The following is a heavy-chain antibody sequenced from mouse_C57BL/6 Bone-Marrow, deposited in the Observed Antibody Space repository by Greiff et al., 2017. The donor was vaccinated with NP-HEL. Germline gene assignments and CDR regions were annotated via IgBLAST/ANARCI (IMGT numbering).Heavy chain of an antibody. CDR1: GFNITDDY. V-gene: IGHV14-4*01. J-gene: IGHJ2*01. CDR3: TTDTTVVAGSDY. D-gene: IGHD1-1*01. Sequence: EVQLQQSGAELVRPGASVKLSCTASGFNITDDYMHWVKQRPEQGLEWIGWIDPENGDTEYASKFQGKATITADTSSNTAYLQLSSLTSEDTAVYYCTTDTTVVAGSDYWGQGTTLTVSS. CDR2: IDPENGDT.